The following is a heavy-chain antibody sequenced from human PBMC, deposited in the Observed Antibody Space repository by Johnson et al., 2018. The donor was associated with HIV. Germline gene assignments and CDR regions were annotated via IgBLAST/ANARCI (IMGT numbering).Heavy chain of an antibody. CDR1: GFSISSNY. CDR2: IYRAGST. CDR3: ARDGTETGPDDAFDI. Sequence: EQLVESGGGLVQPGGSLRLSCAASGFSISSNYMSWIRQAPGKGLEWVSVIYRAGSTYYADSVKDRFTISRDISKNTIYLQMNSLRAEYTAMYYCARDGTETGPDDAFDIWGQGTMVTVSS. V-gene: IGHV3-66*01. J-gene: IGHJ3*02. D-gene: IGHD1-1*01.